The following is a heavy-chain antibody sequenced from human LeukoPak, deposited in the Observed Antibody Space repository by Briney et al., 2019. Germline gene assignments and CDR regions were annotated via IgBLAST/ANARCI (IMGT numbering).Heavy chain of an antibody. Sequence: SETLSLTCTVSGGSISSYYWSWILQPPGKGLEWIGYIYYSGSTNYNPSLKSRVTISVDTSKNQFSLKLSSVTAADTAVYYCVRAHSAFYYYYGMDVWGQGTTVTVSS. CDR2: IYYSGST. J-gene: IGHJ6*02. V-gene: IGHV4-59*01. CDR3: VRAHSAFYYYYGMDV. D-gene: IGHD1-26*01. CDR1: GGSISSYY.